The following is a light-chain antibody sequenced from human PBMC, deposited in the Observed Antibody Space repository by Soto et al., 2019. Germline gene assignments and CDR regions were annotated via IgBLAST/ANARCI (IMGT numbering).Light chain of an antibody. J-gene: IGKJ1*01. CDR1: QSVTSSY. CDR2: GAS. CDR3: QQYGSSPPT. Sequence: EIVLTQSPGTLSLSPGERATLSCRASQSVTSSYLAWYQQKPGQAPRLLIYGASSRATGIPDRFSGSGSGTDFTLTISILEPEDFGVYSCQQYGSSPPTFGQGTKVEIK. V-gene: IGKV3-20*01.